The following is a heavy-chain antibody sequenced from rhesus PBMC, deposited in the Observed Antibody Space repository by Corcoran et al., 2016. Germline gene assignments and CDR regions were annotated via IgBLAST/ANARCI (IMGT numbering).Heavy chain of an antibody. CDR3: ARQVDSSADY. V-gene: IGHV4-99*01. J-gene: IGHJ4*01. Sequence: QVQLQESGPGLVKPSETLSLTCAVSGYFLRSGYHWGWFRQPPGKGLEYIGDISGSRGSTYYNPSLKSRVTISKDTTKNQFSLNLNSVTAADTAIYYCARQVDSSADYWGQGVLVTVSS. CDR2: ISGSRGST. D-gene: IGHD6-31*01. CDR1: GYFLRSGYH.